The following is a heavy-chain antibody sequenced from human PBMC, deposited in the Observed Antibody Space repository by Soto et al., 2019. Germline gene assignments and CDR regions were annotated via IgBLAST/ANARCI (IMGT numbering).Heavy chain of an antibody. CDR1: GFTFNNYG. D-gene: IGHD6-13*01. V-gene: IGHV3-33*01. CDR3: ARRQIPPPTRGAANARGAMDV. Sequence: QVQLVESGGGVVQPGRSLRLSCAASGFTFNNYGMHWVRQAPGKGLEWLAVIWNDGSNSSYANSVKGRFTISRDNSKNTLYLQMSSLRGEATGVYYCARRQIPPPTRGAANARGAMDVWGQGTTVTVSS. J-gene: IGHJ6*02. CDR2: IWNDGSNS.